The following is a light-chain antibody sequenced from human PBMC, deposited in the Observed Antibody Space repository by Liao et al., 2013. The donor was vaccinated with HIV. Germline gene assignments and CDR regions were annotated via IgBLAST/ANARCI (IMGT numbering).Light chain of an antibody. V-gene: IGLV3-21*01. Sequence: SYVLTQPPSVSVAPGKTARLTCGGSNIGSRSVHWYQQKPGQAPVVVISFDTDRPSGIPERFSGSNSGNTATLSISRVEAGDEADYYCQVWDTNSDHPYVFGTGTKVTVL. CDR1: NIGSRS. CDR2: FDT. J-gene: IGLJ1*01. CDR3: QVWDTNSDHPYV.